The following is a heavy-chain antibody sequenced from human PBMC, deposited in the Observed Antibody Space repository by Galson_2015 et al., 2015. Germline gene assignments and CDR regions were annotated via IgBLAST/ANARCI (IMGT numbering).Heavy chain of an antibody. CDR1: GFTFSSYG. CDR2: IWYDGRNK. V-gene: IGHV3-30*19. D-gene: IGHD6-19*01. J-gene: IGHJ5*02. Sequence: SLRLSCAASGFTFSSYGMHWVRQAPGKGLEWVAVIWYDGRNKFYADSVKGRFTLSRDNSKNTLYLQMSSLRAEDTAIYYCSTVIDSPTVAGVSGNGFVPVGQGTLVTVSS. CDR3: STVIDSPTVAGVSGNGFVP.